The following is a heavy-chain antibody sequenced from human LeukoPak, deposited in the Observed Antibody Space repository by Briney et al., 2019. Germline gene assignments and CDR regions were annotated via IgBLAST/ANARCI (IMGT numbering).Heavy chain of an antibody. CDR2: IKQDASET. CDR3: AKDLGTGGEFDY. Sequence: PGGSLRLSCAASGFIVSNYCMGWVRQAPGKGLEWVAYIKQDASETYYVDSVRGRFSISRDNAKNSLFLQMNSLRAEDTAVYYCAKDLGTGGEFDYWGQGTLVTVSS. D-gene: IGHD4-17*01. V-gene: IGHV3-7*01. CDR1: GFIVSNYC. J-gene: IGHJ4*02.